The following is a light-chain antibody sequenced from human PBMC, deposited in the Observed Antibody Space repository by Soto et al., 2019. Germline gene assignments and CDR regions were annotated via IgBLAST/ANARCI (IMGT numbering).Light chain of an antibody. CDR2: GAS. CDR1: QSVSSN. Sequence: EIVMTQSPATLSVSPGERATLSCRASQSVSSNLAWYQQTPGQAPRLLIYGASTRATGIPARFSGSGSGTDFTLTISRLEPEDFAVYYCQQHGRSPITFGQGTRLEIK. V-gene: IGKV3-20*01. CDR3: QQHGRSPIT. J-gene: IGKJ5*01.